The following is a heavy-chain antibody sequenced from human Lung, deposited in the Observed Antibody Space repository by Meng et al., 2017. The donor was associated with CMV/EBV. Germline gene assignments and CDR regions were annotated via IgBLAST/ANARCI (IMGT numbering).Heavy chain of an antibody. Sequence: SETLSLXCTVSGGSVSSGSYYWSWIRQPPGKGLEWIGYIYYSGSTNYNPSLKSRVTISVDTSKNQFSLKLSSVTAADTAVYYCARDPRLCSSTSCYGYWG. D-gene: IGHD2-2*01. V-gene: IGHV4-61*01. CDR3: ARDPRLCSSTSCYGY. J-gene: IGHJ4*01. CDR2: IYYSGST. CDR1: GGSVSSGSYY.